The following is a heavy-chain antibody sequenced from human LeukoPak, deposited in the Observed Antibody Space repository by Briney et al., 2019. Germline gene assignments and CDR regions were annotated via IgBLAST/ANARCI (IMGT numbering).Heavy chain of an antibody. Sequence: GGSLRLSCVASGITFSTYSMTWVRQAPGKGLEWVSSIYGNGERTFYADSVKGRFTISRDNAESSLYLQMNSLRAEDTAVYYCARNTWFGEGIDAFDIWGQGTMVTVSS. J-gene: IGHJ3*02. V-gene: IGHV3-23*01. CDR2: IYGNGERT. CDR3: ARNTWFGEGIDAFDI. D-gene: IGHD3-10*01. CDR1: GITFSTYS.